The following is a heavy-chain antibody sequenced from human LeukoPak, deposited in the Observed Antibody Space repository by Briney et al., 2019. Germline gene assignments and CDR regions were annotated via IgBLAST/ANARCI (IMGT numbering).Heavy chain of an antibody. Sequence: PGGSLRLFCAASGFPFSSYSVNWVREAPGEGLEWVSSISSSSSYIYYADSVKGRFTISRDNAKNSLYLQINSLRAEDTAVYYCARLAAAGQDYWGQGTLVTVSS. CDR2: ISSSSSYI. J-gene: IGHJ4*02. V-gene: IGHV3-21*01. CDR3: ARLAAAGQDY. D-gene: IGHD6-13*01. CDR1: GFPFSSYS.